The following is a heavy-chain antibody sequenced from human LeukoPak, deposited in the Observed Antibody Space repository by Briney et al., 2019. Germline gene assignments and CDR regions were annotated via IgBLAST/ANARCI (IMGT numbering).Heavy chain of an antibody. CDR1: EFTFSSYW. D-gene: IGHD1-7*01. CDR2: INGDGSST. V-gene: IGHV3-74*01. CDR3: ARGGLTGTTIPYFDY. J-gene: IGHJ4*02. Sequence: GGSLRLSGTASEFTFSSYWMHWVRQPPGKGLVWVSRINGDGSSTSYADAVKGRFTISRDNAKNTLYLRMNSLRAEDTAVYYCARGGLTGTTIPYFDYWGQGTLVTVSS.